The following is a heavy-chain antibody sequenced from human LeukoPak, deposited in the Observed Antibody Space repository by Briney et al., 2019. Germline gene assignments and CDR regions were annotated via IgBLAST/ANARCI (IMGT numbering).Heavy chain of an antibody. Sequence: GGSLRLSCAASGFTFSSYWMHWVRQAPGKGPVWVSRINSDGSSTSYADSVKGRFTISRDNAKNTLYLQMNSPRAEDTAVYYCARDFEGYFDYWGQGTLVTVS. CDR2: INSDGSST. CDR1: GFTFSSYW. CDR3: ARDFEGYFDY. V-gene: IGHV3-74*01. J-gene: IGHJ4*02.